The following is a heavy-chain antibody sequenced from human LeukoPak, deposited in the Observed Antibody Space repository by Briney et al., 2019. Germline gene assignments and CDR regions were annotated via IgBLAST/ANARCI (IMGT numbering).Heavy chain of an antibody. Sequence: GGSLRLSCAASGFTFSDSYMRWIRQVPGKGLEWVSAIRSGSTNIYNADSVKGRFTISRDNAKNSLFLLVNSLRAEDTAVYYCARDKNGVFDIWGQGTMVTVSS. J-gene: IGHJ3*02. CDR1: GFTFSDSY. CDR2: IRSGSTNI. CDR3: ARDKNGVFDI. V-gene: IGHV3-11*04. D-gene: IGHD3-3*01.